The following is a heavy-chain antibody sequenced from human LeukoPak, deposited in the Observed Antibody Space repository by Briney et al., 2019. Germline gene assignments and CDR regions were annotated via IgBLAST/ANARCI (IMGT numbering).Heavy chain of an antibody. J-gene: IGHJ3*02. D-gene: IGHD7-27*01. CDR2: IKSKSDGGTA. V-gene: IGHV3-15*01. CDR1: GFTFTNAW. CDR3: KTDSPAGDPDAFDI. Sequence: PGGSLRLSCAASGFTFTNAWMSWVRQAPGKGLEWVGRIKSKSDGGTADYAAPVKGRFTISRDDSKNTLYLQMNSLKTEDTAVYYCKTDSPAGDPDAFDIWGQGTMVTVSS.